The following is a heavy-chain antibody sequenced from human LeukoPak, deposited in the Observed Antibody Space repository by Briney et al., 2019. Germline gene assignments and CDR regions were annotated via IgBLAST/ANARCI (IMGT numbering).Heavy chain of an antibody. Sequence: GGSLRLSCAASGFTFDDYAMHWVRQAPGKGLEWVSGISWNSGSIGYADSVKGRFTISRDNAKNSLYLQMTSLRAEDTALYYCAKDSSSSWYRDFDYWGQGTLVTVSS. J-gene: IGHJ4*02. CDR2: ISWNSGSI. CDR1: GFTFDDYA. D-gene: IGHD6-13*01. CDR3: AKDSSSSWYRDFDY. V-gene: IGHV3-9*01.